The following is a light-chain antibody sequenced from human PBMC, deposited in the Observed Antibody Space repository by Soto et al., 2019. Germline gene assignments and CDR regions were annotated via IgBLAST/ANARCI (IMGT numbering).Light chain of an antibody. CDR1: QSVSSSY. CDR2: GAS. V-gene: IGKV3-20*01. J-gene: IGKJ1*01. Sequence: EIVLTHSPGTLSLSPLDRSTLXFLASQSVSSSYLAWYQQKPGQAPRLLIYGASSRATGIPDRFSGSGSGTDFTLTISRLEPEDFAVYYCQQYDSSRTFGQGTKVDIK. CDR3: QQYDSSRT.